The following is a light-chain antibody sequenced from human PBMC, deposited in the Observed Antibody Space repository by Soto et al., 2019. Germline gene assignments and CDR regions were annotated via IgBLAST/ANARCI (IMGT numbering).Light chain of an antibody. CDR2: EVT. CDR3: NSYVGSNNYV. J-gene: IGLJ1*01. CDR1: ASDIGRYNY. V-gene: IGLV2-8*01. Sequence: QSALTQPPSASGSPGQSVTISCIGTASDIGRYNYVSWYQHHPGKAPKLIIYEVTKRPSGVPHRFSGSKSGNTASLTVSGLQADDEADYYCNSYVGSNNYVFGTGTKVTVL.